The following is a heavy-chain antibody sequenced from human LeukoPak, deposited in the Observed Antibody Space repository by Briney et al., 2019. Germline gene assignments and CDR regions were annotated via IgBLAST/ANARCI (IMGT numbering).Heavy chain of an antibody. CDR3: ARAPGGYLDY. CDR2: IYTSGST. J-gene: IGHJ4*02. D-gene: IGHD3-16*01. Sequence: TSQTLSLTCTVSGGSISSGSYYWRWIREPAGKGLEWIERIYTSGSTNYNPSLKSRVTISVDTSKNQFSLKQSSVTAADTAVYYCARAPGGYLDYWGQGTLVTVSS. V-gene: IGHV4-61*02. CDR1: GGSISSGSYY.